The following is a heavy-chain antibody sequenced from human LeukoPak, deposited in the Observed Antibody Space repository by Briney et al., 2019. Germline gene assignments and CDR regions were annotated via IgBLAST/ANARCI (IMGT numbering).Heavy chain of an antibody. CDR1: GYTFTSYY. Sequence: ASVKVSCKASGYTFTSYYMHWVRQAPGQGLEWMGIINPSGGSTSYAQKFQGRVTMTRDTSTSTVYMGLSSLGSEDTAVYYCARDLRGYSYYYGMDVWGQGTTVTVSS. CDR3: ARDLRGYSYYYGMDV. D-gene: IGHD5-12*01. V-gene: IGHV1-46*01. CDR2: INPSGGST. J-gene: IGHJ6*02.